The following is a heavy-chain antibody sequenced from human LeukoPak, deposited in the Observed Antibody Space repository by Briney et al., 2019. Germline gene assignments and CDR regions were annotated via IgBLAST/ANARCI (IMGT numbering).Heavy chain of an antibody. CDR3: ARDESGATMGD. V-gene: IGHV3-21*01. CDR2: ISSSSSYI. Sequence: PGGSLRLSCAASGFTFSSYGMNWVRQAPGKGLEWVSSISSSSSYIYHGDSVKGRFTISRDNAKNSPYLQMDSLRAEDTAVYYCARDESGATMGDWGQGTLVTVSS. D-gene: IGHD5-12*01. CDR1: GFTFSSYG. J-gene: IGHJ4*02.